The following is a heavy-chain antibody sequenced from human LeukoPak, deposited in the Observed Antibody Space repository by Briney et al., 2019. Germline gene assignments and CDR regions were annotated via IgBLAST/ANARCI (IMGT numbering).Heavy chain of an antibody. V-gene: IGHV3-23*01. Sequence: GGSLRLSCAASGFTFSNYGMNWVRQAPGKGLEWVSALSSSGGSTYYADSVKGRFTISGDNSKNTLSVQMNSLRVDDTAIYYCAKGTVTRAYYYFYMDVWGKGTTVTIS. J-gene: IGHJ6*03. CDR2: LSSSGGST. CDR1: GFTFSNYG. D-gene: IGHD4-17*01. CDR3: AKGTVTRAYYYFYMDV.